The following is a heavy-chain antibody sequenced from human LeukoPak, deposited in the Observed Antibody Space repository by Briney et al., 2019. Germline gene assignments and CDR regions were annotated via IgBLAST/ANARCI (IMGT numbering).Heavy chain of an antibody. Sequence: GGSLRLSCAASGFTFSSYAMSWVRQAPGKGLEWVSAISGSGGSTNYADSVKGRFTISRVNSKNTLYLQMNSLRAEDTAVYYCAKALMIGAYYYYGMDVWGQGTTVTVSS. CDR2: ISGSGGST. V-gene: IGHV3-23*01. CDR3: AKALMIGAYYYYGMDV. CDR1: GFTFSSYA. D-gene: IGHD2-21*01. J-gene: IGHJ6*02.